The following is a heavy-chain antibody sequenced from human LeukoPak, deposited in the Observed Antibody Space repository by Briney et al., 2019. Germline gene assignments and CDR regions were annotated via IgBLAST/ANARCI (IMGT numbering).Heavy chain of an antibody. Sequence: PGGSLRLSCAASGFTFSIYSMDWVRQAPGKGLEWVSSISSSGSDIYYADSLKGRFTLSRDNAKNSLYLQMNSLRAEDTAVYYCAREDASSWDYWGQGILVTVSS. J-gene: IGHJ4*02. CDR3: AREDASSWDY. V-gene: IGHV3-21*01. CDR2: ISSSGSDI. CDR1: GFTFSIYS. D-gene: IGHD6-13*01.